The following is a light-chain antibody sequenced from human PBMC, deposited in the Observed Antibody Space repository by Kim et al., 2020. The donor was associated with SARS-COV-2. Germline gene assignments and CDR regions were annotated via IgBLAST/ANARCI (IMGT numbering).Light chain of an antibody. CDR1: ELGDKY. CDR2: EDT. V-gene: IGLV3-1*01. J-gene: IGLJ3*02. Sequence: SYELTQPPSVSVSPGQTAIITCPGDELGDKYVFWYHQKAGQSPVLVIYEDTKRPSGIPERISGSNSGNTATLTISGTQPMDEADYYCQAWDSSVVIVGGT. CDR3: QAWDSSVV.